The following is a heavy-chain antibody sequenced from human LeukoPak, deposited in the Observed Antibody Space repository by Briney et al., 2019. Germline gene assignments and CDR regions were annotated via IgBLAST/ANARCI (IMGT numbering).Heavy chain of an antibody. Sequence: ASVKVSCKASGYTFSNYGITWVRQAPGQGLEWVGWISAYNGDTNSAQKFRGRVTMTTDASTSTAYLELRSLGSDDTAVYYCARDSFPYYYYDTNGHYYVFWGQGTLVTVSS. CDR3: ARDSFPYYYYDTNGHYYVF. CDR2: ISAYNGDT. CDR1: GYTFSNYG. V-gene: IGHV1-18*01. J-gene: IGHJ4*02. D-gene: IGHD3-22*01.